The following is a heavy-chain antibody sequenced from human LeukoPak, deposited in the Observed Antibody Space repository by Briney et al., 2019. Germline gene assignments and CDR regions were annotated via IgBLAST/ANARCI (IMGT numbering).Heavy chain of an antibody. CDR2: IYTSGTT. D-gene: IGHD6-19*01. Sequence: SETLSLTCTVSGGSISSYYWSWIRQPAGKGLEWIGRIYTSGTTHYNPSLKSRVTMSVDTSKNQFSLKLSSVTAADTAVYYCARVGKQWLVLRGWFDPWGQGTLVTVSS. CDR1: GGSISSYY. V-gene: IGHV4-4*07. J-gene: IGHJ5*02. CDR3: ARVGKQWLVLRGWFDP.